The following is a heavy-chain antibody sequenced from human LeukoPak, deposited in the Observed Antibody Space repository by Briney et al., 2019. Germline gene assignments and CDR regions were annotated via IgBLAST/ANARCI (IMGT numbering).Heavy chain of an antibody. J-gene: IGHJ3*02. Sequence: GGSLRLSCAASGFTFSSYWMSWVRRAPGKGLEWVANIKQDGSEKYYVDSVKGRFTISRDNAKNSLYLQMNSLRAEDTAVYYCARAAAYYYDSSGYYSAFDIWGQGTMVTVSS. D-gene: IGHD3-22*01. CDR2: IKQDGSEK. V-gene: IGHV3-7*01. CDR1: GFTFSSYW. CDR3: ARAAAYYYDSSGYYSAFDI.